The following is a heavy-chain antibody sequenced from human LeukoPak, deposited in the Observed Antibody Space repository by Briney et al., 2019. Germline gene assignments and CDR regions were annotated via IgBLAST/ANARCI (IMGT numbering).Heavy chain of an antibody. CDR2: ISGSGGST. CDR3: EKGFHTISIFFLIDD. Sequence: PGGSLRLSCAASGFTFSSYAMSWVRQAPGKGLEWVSAISGSGGSTYYADSVKGRFTISRDNSKSTLYLQMSSLRAEDTAVYYLEKGFHTISIFFLIDDGAQGPLVTVPS. D-gene: IGHD3-3*01. J-gene: IGHJ4*02. V-gene: IGHV3-23*01. CDR1: GFTFSSYA.